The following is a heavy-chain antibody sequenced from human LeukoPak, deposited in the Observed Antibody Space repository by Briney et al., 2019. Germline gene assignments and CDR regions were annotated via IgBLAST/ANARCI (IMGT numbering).Heavy chain of an antibody. V-gene: IGHV3-48*01. Sequence: GGSLRLSCAASGFTFSSYSINWVRQAPRKGLEWVSYISSSRSTIYYADSVKGRFTISRDNAKNSLYLQMNSLRAEDTAVYYCARGDSSSSLYFDYWGQGTLVTVSS. CDR3: ARGDSSSSLYFDY. J-gene: IGHJ4*02. D-gene: IGHD6-6*01. CDR2: ISSSRSTI. CDR1: GFTFSSYS.